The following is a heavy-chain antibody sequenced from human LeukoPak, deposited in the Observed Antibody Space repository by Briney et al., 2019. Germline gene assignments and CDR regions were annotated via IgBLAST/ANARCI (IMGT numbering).Heavy chain of an antibody. CDR3: AREFYSSSWNDVLPIDY. CDR2: TYYRSKWYN. CDR1: GDSVSSNSAA. Sequence: SQTLSLTCAISGDSVSSNSAAWNWIRQSPSRGLEWLERTYYRSKWYNDYAVSVKSRITINPDTSKNQFSLQLNSVTPEDTAVYYCAREFYSSSWNDVLPIDYWGQGTLVTVSS. J-gene: IGHJ4*02. D-gene: IGHD6-13*01. V-gene: IGHV6-1*01.